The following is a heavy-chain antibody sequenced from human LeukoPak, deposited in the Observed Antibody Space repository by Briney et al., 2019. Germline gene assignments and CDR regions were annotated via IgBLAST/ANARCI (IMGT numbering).Heavy chain of an antibody. CDR2: IDTAGDS. CDR3: ARRGYYLDSRGYSDAFDI. CDR1: GLSFSYYD. V-gene: IGHV3-13*01. J-gene: IGHJ3*02. Sequence: GGSLRLSCAASGLSFSYYDMHWVRQTSGKGLEWVSSIDTAGDSSYPGSVKGRFTISREDAKNSLYLQMNSLRAGDTAVYYCARRGYYLDSRGYSDAFDIWGQGTMVTVSS. D-gene: IGHD3-22*01.